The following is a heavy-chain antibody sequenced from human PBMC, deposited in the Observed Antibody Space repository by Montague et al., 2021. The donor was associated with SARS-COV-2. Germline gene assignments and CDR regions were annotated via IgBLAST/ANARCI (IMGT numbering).Heavy chain of an antibody. CDR1: GGSISSGSYY. CDR3: ARAVYTGGWYGVNYFDY. Sequence: TLSLTCTVSGGSISSGSYYWSWIRQPAGKGLEWIGRIYTSGSTNYNPSLKSRVTISIDTSKKQFSLKLSSVTAADTAAYYCARAVYTGGWYGVNYFDYWGQGTLVTVSS. CDR2: IYTSGST. D-gene: IGHD6-19*01. J-gene: IGHJ4*02. V-gene: IGHV4-61*02.